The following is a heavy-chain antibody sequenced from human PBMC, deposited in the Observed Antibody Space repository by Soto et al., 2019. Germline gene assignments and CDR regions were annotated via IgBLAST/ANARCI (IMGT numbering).Heavy chain of an antibody. J-gene: IGHJ4*02. V-gene: IGHV3-48*02. D-gene: IGHD2-15*01. CDR1: GFSFNTYH. Sequence: GGSLRLSCATSGFSFNTYHMNWVRQAPGKGLEWVSYIDSRSSTIFYADSVRGRFTISRGNAKNSLFLQMDSLRDEDTAVYFCARDSMFGSGRYFFDSWGQGALVTVSS. CDR3: ARDSMFGSGRYFFDS. CDR2: IDSRSSTI.